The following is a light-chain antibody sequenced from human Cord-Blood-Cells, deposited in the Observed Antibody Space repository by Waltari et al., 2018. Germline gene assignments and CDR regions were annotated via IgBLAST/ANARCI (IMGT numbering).Light chain of an antibody. Sequence: AIQLTQSPSSLSASVGDRVTITCPSSQGISSALAWYQQKPGKAPKLLISDASSLESGVPSRFSGSGSGTDFTLTISSLQPEDFATYCCQQFNSYPQTFGQGTKVEIK. CDR3: QQFNSYPQT. CDR2: DAS. V-gene: IGKV1-13*02. J-gene: IGKJ1*01. CDR1: QGISSA.